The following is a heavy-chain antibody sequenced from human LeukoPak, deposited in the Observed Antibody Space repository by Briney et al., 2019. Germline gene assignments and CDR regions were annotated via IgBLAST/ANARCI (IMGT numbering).Heavy chain of an antibody. CDR2: IYHSGST. J-gene: IGHJ6*02. D-gene: IGHD2-2*01. Sequence: PSETLSLTCSVSGDSISSHYWGWIRQPPGKGLEWIGSIYHSGSTYYNPSLKSRVTISVDTSKNQFSLKLSSVTAADTAVYYCARGMRCSSTSCYVLTYGMDVWGQGTTVTVSS. CDR1: GDSISSHY. V-gene: IGHV4-38-2*02. CDR3: ARGMRCSSTSCYVLTYGMDV.